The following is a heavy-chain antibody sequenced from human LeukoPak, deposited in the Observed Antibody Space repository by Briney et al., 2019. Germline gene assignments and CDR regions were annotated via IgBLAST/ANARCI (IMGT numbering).Heavy chain of an antibody. Sequence: GSLRLSCAASGFPFSSYAVTWVRQAPGKGREWVSGITGSGETTFYADSVKGRFTISRDNSKNTLYLQMHSLRAEDTAVYYCVKDYSTIAAAANPLFDYWGQGALVTVSS. D-gene: IGHD6-13*01. CDR2: ITGSGETT. J-gene: IGHJ4*02. CDR1: GFPFSSYA. CDR3: VKDYSTIAAAANPLFDY. V-gene: IGHV3-23*01.